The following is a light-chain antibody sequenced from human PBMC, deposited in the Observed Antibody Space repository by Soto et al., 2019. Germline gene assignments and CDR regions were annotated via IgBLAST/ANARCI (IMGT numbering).Light chain of an antibody. Sequence: DIQMTQSPSSVSASVGDSVTIACRASQDISSWLGWDQQKPGKAPKLLIYAATTLQSGVPSRFSGSGSGTDFTLTISSLQPEDYATYYWQQSNSFPWTFGQGTKVEIK. J-gene: IGKJ1*01. CDR3: QQSNSFPWT. V-gene: IGKV1-12*01. CDR1: QDISSW. CDR2: AAT.